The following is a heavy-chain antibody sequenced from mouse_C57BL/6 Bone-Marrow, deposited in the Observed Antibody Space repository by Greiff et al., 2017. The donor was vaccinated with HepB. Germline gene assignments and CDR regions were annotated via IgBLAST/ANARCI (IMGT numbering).Heavy chain of an antibody. D-gene: IGHD1-1*01. CDR3: TTFTTVVPYWYFDV. CDR2: IDPENGDT. J-gene: IGHJ1*03. Sequence: EVQLQQSGAELVRPGASVKLSCTASGFNIKDDYMHWVKQRPEQGLEWIGWIDPENGDTEYASKFQGKATITADTSSNPAYLQLSSLTSEDTAVYYCTTFTTVVPYWYFDVWGTGTTVTVSS. CDR1: GFNIKDDY. V-gene: IGHV14-4*01.